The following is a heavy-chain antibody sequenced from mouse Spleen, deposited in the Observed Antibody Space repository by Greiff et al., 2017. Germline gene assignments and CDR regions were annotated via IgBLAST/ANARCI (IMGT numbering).Heavy chain of an antibody. CDR2: ISYDGSN. D-gene: IGHD1-1*01. J-gene: IGHJ3*01. Sequence: EVKLQESGPGLVKPSQSLSLTCSVTGYSITSGYYWKWIRQPPGNKPEWMGYISYDGSNNYNPSLKNRISITRDTSKNQFFLKLNSVTTEDTATYYCARGPFFDYGSSPWFAYWGQGTLVTVSA. CDR1: GYSITSGYY. CDR3: ARGPFFDYGSSPWFAY. V-gene: IGHV3-6*01.